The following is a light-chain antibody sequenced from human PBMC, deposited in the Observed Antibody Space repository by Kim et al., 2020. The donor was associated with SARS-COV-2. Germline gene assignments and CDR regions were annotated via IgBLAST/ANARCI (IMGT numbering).Light chain of an antibody. Sequence: VSPGQTARITGAGDKLGDKYASWYQQKPGRSPVLVIYQDSKRPSGIPERFSGSNSGNTATLTISGTQAMDEADYYCQAWDSSTAVFGGGTQLTVL. CDR3: QAWDSSTAV. CDR1: KLGDKY. CDR2: QDS. J-gene: IGLJ2*01. V-gene: IGLV3-1*01.